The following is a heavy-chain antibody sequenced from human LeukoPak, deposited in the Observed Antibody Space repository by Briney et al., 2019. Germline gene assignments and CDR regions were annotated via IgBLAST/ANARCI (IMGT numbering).Heavy chain of an antibody. J-gene: IGHJ4*02. CDR2: ISSSSSYI. D-gene: IGHD3-9*01. CDR3: AKGGKYDILTGYPRSRLLGDY. V-gene: IGHV3-21*01. Sequence: GGSLRLSCAASGFTFSSYSMNWVRQAPGKGLEWVSFISSSSSYIYYADSVKGRFTISRDNSKNTLYLQMNSLRPEDTAVYYCAKGGKYDILTGYPRSRLLGDYWGQGTLVTVSS. CDR1: GFTFSSYS.